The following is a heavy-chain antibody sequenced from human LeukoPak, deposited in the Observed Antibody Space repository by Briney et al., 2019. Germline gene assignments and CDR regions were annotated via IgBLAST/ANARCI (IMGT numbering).Heavy chain of an antibody. V-gene: IGHV3-43*01. D-gene: IGHD1-26*01. J-gene: IGHJ4*02. CDR2: ISWDGGST. CDR3: AKGHIVGAITEFDY. Sequence: GGSLRLSCAASGFTFDDYTMHWVRQTPGKGLEWVSLISWDGGSTYYADSVKGRFTISRGNSKNSLYLQMNSLRTEDTALYYCAKGHIVGAITEFDYWGQGTLVTVSS. CDR1: GFTFDDYT.